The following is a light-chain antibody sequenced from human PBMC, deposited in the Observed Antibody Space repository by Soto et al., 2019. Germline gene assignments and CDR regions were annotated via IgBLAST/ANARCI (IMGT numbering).Light chain of an antibody. CDR2: LGS. CDR3: MQALQTPVT. J-gene: IGKJ4*01. CDR1: QSLLHSNGYNW. Sequence: EIVMTQSPLSLSVTPGEPASISCRSSQSLLHSNGYNWLDWYLQKPGQSPQLLIHLGSSRASGVPDRFSGSGSGTDFTLKISRVEAEDVGVYYCMQALQTPVTFGGGTKVEIK. V-gene: IGKV2-28*01.